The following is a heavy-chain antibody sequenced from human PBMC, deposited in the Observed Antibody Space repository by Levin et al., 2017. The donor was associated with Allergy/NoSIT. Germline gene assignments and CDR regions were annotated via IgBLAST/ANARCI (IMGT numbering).Heavy chain of an antibody. CDR2: ISAYNGNT. V-gene: IGHV1-18*01. Sequence: GESLKISCKASGYTFTSYGISWVRQAPGQGLEWMGWISAYNGNTNYAQKLQGRVTMTTDTSTSTAYMELRSLRSDDTAVYYCARGGPNYYYYYGMDVWGQGTTVTVSS. CDR3: ARGGPNYYYYYGMDV. J-gene: IGHJ6*02. CDR1: GYTFTSYG.